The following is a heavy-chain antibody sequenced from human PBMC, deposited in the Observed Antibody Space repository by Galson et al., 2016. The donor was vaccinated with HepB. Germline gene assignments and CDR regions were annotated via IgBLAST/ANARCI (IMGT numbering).Heavy chain of an antibody. D-gene: IGHD4-17*01. CDR3: ARDEYGTTSGMDV. Sequence: SVKVSCKASGYTFIGYYIHWVRQVPGLGLEWMGRINPNSGGTTYSQKFQGWVTMTRDTSISTAYMELSRLRSDDTAVYYCARDEYGTTSGMDVWVQGTTVTVSS. CDR2: INPNSGGT. CDR1: GYTFIGYY. J-gene: IGHJ6*02. V-gene: IGHV1-2*04.